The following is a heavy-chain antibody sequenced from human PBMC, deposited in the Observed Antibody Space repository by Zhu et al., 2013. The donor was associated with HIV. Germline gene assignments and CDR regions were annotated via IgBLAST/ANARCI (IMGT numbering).Heavy chain of an antibody. D-gene: IGHD2-21*02. CDR3: ARDRYGGNSGEIDY. Sequence: QVQLVQSGAEVRKPGASVKVSCKASGYTFTIYAMHWVRQAPGQRLEWMGWINADNYNTKYSQKFQGRVTITRDTSASTAYMELSSLRSEDTAVYYCARDRYGGNSGEIDYWGQGTLVTVSS. V-gene: IGHV1-3*01. CDR2: INADNYNT. CDR1: GYTFTIYA. J-gene: IGHJ4*02.